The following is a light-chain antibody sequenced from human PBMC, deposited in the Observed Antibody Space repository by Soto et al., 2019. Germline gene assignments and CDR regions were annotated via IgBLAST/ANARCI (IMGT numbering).Light chain of an antibody. CDR3: QQYGSSPT. V-gene: IGKV3-20*01. CDR1: QSVSSNY. CDR2: GAS. Sequence: EIVLTQSPGTLSLSPGERATLSCRTSQSVSSNYLAWYQQKPGQAPRLLIYGASSRATGTPVRFSGSGSGTDFTLTISRLEPEDFAVYYCQQYGSSPTFGQGTKVDIK. J-gene: IGKJ1*01.